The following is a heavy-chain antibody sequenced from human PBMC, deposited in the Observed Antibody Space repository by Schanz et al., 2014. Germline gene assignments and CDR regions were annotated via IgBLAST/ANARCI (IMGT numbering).Heavy chain of an antibody. CDR3: ARGTMPGTFDI. V-gene: IGHV1-69*02. CDR1: GYTFISYT. Sequence: QVQLVQSGAEVKKPGASVKASCKASGYTFISYTINWVRQAPGQGLEWMVRIIPILDVGNYAQQFQGRVTFTADKSTSTAYMELSSLRYEDTALYYCARGTMPGTFDIWGQGTMVTVSS. CDR2: IIPILDVG. J-gene: IGHJ3*02. D-gene: IGHD2-2*01.